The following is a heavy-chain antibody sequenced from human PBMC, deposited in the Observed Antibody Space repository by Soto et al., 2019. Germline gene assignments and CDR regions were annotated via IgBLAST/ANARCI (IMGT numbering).Heavy chain of an antibody. V-gene: IGHV4-31*03. CDR1: GGSISSGGYY. J-gene: IGHJ4*02. Sequence: SETLSLTCTVSGGSISSGGYYWSWIRQHPGKGLEWVGYSYYTGSTNYNPSLKSRVTISVDTSKNQFSLKLSSVTAADTAVYYCARREIYGSYSWGQGTLVTVSS. CDR2: SYYTGST. D-gene: IGHD3-10*01. CDR3: ARREIYGSYS.